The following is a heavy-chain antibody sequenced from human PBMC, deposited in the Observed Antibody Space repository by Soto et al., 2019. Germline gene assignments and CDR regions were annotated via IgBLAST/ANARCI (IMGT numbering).Heavy chain of an antibody. J-gene: IGHJ4*02. CDR3: ATGGVVRGVSVIDY. CDR1: GDAISNVHYY. CDR2: IYYSGST. Sequence: SETLSLTCTISGDAISNVHYYWSWIRQHPAKGLEWIGYIYYSGSTYYNPSLKSRVTISVDTSKNQFSLKLSSVTAADTAVYYCATGGVVRGVSVIDYWGQGTLVTVSS. V-gene: IGHV4-31*03. D-gene: IGHD3-10*01.